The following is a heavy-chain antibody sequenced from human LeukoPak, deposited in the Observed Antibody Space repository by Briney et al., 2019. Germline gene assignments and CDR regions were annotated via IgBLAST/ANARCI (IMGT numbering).Heavy chain of an antibody. J-gene: IGHJ4*02. CDR1: GYTFSGYY. CDR2: INPNSGGT. V-gene: IGHV1-2*02. Sequence: GASVNVSCKASGYTFSGYYMHWVRQAPGQGIEWMGWINPNSGGTNYAQKFRGRVTMTRDTSISTAYMELSRLRSDDTAVYYCARDDIAVAGPGDYWGQGTLVTVSS. D-gene: IGHD6-19*01. CDR3: ARDDIAVAGPGDY.